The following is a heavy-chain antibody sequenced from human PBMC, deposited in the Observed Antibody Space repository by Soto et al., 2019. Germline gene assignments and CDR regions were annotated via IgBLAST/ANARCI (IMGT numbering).Heavy chain of an antibody. CDR3: ARAYSANYGGGRVRGDYYYGRDV. Sequence: QVQLVQSGAEVKKPGSSVKVSCKASGGTFSSYAISWVRQAPGQGLEWMGGIIPIFGTANYAQKFQGRVTITADKSTSTAYMELSRLGSEDTAVYYCARAYSANYGGGRVRGDYYYGRDVWGQGTTFTVAS. CDR2: IIPIFGTA. D-gene: IGHD3-10*01. J-gene: IGHJ6*01. CDR1: GGTFSSYA. V-gene: IGHV1-69*06.